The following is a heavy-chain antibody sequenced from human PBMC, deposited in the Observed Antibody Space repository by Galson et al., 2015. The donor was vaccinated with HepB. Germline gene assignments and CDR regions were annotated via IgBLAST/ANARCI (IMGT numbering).Heavy chain of an antibody. CDR1: GASIGIVDSF. J-gene: IGHJ6*02. Sequence: TLSLTCTVSGASIGIVDSFWSWIRQPPGKDLEWIGFMYFSGGTDFHPSPRGRASISIDTAQNPASLNLSSVTAADTAVYYCARVGFWSNLYYYFAMDVWGPGTTVTVSS. CDR3: ARVGFWSNLYYYFAMDV. CDR2: MYFSGGT. D-gene: IGHD3-3*01. V-gene: IGHV4-30-4*08.